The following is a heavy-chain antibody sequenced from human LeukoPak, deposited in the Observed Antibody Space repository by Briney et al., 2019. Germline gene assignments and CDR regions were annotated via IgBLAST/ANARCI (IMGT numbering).Heavy chain of an antibody. CDR2: INPNSGGT. V-gene: IGHV1-2*02. Sequence: ASVKVSCKASGYTFTGFYIHWVRQAPGQGLEWMGWINPNSGGTNYAQKFQGRVTMTRDTSISTAYMELSRLRSDDTAVYYCARGSGSYSRYWGQGTLVTVSS. D-gene: IGHD1-26*01. CDR3: ARGSGSYSRY. J-gene: IGHJ4*02. CDR1: GYTFTGFY.